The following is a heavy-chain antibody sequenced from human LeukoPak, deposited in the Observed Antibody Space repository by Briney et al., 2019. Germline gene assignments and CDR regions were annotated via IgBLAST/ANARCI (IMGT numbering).Heavy chain of an antibody. J-gene: IGHJ4*02. Sequence: GGSLRLSCAASGFTFSSYWMSWVRQAPGKGLEWVANIKQDGSEKYYVDSVKGRFTISRDNAKNSLYLQMNSLRAEDTAVYYCARPVHSSGWYYFDYWGQGTLVTVSS. D-gene: IGHD6-19*01. CDR2: IKQDGSEK. CDR3: ARPVHSSGWYYFDY. CDR1: GFTFSSYW. V-gene: IGHV3-7*03.